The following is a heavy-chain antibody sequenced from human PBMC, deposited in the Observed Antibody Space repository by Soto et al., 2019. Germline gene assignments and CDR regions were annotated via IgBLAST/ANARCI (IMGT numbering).Heavy chain of an antibody. J-gene: IGHJ5*02. Sequence: GGSLRLSCAASGFTFSSYGMHWVRQAPGKGLEWVAVIWYDGSNKYYADSVKGRFTISRDNSKNTLYLQMNSLRAEDTAVYYCAREYYYDSSGYYPEYNWFDPWGQGTLVTVSS. CDR1: GFTFSSYG. CDR2: IWYDGSNK. V-gene: IGHV3-33*01. CDR3: AREYYYDSSGYYPEYNWFDP. D-gene: IGHD3-22*01.